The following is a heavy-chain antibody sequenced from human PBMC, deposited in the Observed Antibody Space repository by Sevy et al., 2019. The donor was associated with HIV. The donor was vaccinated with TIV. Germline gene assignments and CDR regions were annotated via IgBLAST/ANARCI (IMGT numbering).Heavy chain of an antibody. V-gene: IGHV4-39*02. CDR2: ISYSGSS. CDR3: ARATYDPAYSKQASSDH. D-gene: IGHD5-12*01. Sequence: SETLSLTCTVSDDSIDNDLYYWGWIRQPPGKELEWIGTISYSGSSSYNPSLQSRVTMSVDTSKDHFSLKLNSVTAADSAVYYCARATYDPAYSKQASSDHWGQGALVTVSS. CDR1: DDSIDNDLYY. J-gene: IGHJ4*02.